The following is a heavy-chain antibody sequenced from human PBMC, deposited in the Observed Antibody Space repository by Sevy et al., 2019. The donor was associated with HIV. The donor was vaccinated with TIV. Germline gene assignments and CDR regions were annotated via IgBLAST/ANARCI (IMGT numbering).Heavy chain of an antibody. CDR1: GFTFSTYG. Sequence: GGSLRLSCAASGFTFSTYGMHWVRQAPGKGLEWVAFVRYDGSNTYYADSVKGRFSISRDNSKDTLYLQMNSLRGEDTAVYYCAKAPPSWGGSMDVWGKGTTVTVSS. CDR3: AKAPPSWGGSMDV. D-gene: IGHD7-27*01. CDR2: VRYDGSNT. V-gene: IGHV3-30*02. J-gene: IGHJ6*03.